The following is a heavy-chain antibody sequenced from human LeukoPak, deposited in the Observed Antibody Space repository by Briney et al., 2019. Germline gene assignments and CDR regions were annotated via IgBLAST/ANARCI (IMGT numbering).Heavy chain of an antibody. J-gene: IGHJ4*02. CDR1: GGSISSSSYY. CDR3: ARGQGDSSSD. V-gene: IGHV4-39*07. Sequence: SETLSLTCTVSGGSISSSSYYWGWIRQPPGKGLEWIGSIYYSGSTNYNPSLKSRVTISVDTSKNQFSLKLSSVTAADTAVYYCARGQGDSSSDWGQGTLVTVSS. D-gene: IGHD6-13*01. CDR2: IYYSGST.